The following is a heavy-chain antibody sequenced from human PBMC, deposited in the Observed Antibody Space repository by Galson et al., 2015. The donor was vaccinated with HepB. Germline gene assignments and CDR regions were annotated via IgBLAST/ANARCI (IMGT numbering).Heavy chain of an antibody. V-gene: IGHV5-51*01. Sequence: QSGAEVKKPGESLKISCEASGYKFSMYWIGWVRQMPGRGLEWMGTIYPSASETRYSPSFQGQVTISADKSINTAHLQWSSLKASDTAIYYCARRQIYGSGLYSMDVWGQGTTVTVSS. CDR1: GYKFSMYW. CDR3: ARRQIYGSGLYSMDV. J-gene: IGHJ6*02. D-gene: IGHD2-15*01. CDR2: IYPSASET.